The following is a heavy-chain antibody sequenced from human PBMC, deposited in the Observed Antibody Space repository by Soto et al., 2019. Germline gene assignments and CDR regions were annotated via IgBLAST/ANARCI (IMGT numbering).Heavy chain of an antibody. J-gene: IGHJ4*02. Sequence: GASVQVSCKVSGYTLTELSMHWVRQAPGKGLEWMGGFDPEDGETIYAQKFQGRVTMTEDTSTDTAYMELSSLRSEDTAVYYCATDILVGIAVAGDYWGQGTLVTVSS. CDR2: FDPEDGET. V-gene: IGHV1-24*01. CDR3: ATDILVGIAVAGDY. CDR1: GYTLTELS. D-gene: IGHD6-19*01.